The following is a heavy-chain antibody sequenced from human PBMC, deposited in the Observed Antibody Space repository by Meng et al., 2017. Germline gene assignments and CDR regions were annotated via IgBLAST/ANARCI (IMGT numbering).Heavy chain of an antibody. CDR2: IYYSGST. D-gene: IGHD6-19*01. V-gene: IGHV4-59*01. CDR3: ARDLRVSVAGTVWAFDI. CDR1: GGSISSYY. J-gene: IGHJ3*02. Sequence: GSLSLSCTVSGGSISSYYWSWIRQPPGKGLEWIGYIYYSGSTNYNPSLKSRVTISVDTSKNQFSLKLSSVTAADTAVYYCARDLRVSVAGTVWAFDIWGQGTMVTVSS.